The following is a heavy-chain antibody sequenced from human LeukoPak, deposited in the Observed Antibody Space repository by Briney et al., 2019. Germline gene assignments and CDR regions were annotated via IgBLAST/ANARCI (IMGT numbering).Heavy chain of an antibody. Sequence: GASVKVSRKASVYTFTSSDINWVRQAAGQELEWVGWINPNSGRTGYAQKFQGRVSMTENTSISTAYMELSSRRFDDTAVYYCARGRWGLAAAGTYDYWGQGTLITVSS. D-gene: IGHD6-25*01. CDR1: VYTFTSSD. J-gene: IGHJ4*02. CDR3: ARGRWGLAAAGTYDY. CDR2: INPNSGRT. V-gene: IGHV1-8*01.